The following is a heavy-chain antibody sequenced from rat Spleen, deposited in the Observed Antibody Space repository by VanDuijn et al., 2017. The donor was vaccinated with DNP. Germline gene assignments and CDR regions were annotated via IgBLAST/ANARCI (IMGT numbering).Heavy chain of an antibody. V-gene: IGHV5S23*01. Sequence: EVKLVESGGCLVQPGRSLRISCEASGFIFSDSDMAWVRPDPTTGLGWVAAISSTGVVPYYRDSVKGRFTISRDNAKSTLYLQMDSLRSEDTATYYCATRGYYGLAYYFHYWGQGVMVTVSS. D-gene: IGHD1-6*01. CDR1: GFIFSDSD. CDR3: ATRGYYGLAYYFHY. J-gene: IGHJ2*01. CDR2: ISSTGVVP.